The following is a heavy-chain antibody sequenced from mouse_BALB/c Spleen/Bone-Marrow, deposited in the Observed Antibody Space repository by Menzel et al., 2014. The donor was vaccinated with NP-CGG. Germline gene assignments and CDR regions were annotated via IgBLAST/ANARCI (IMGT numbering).Heavy chain of an antibody. CDR2: INPSNGGT. CDR3: SRGRRDALDY. V-gene: IGHV1S81*02. CDR1: GYTFTSYY. Sequence: QVQLKESGAELVKPGASVKLSCKASGYTFTSYYMYWVKQRPGQGLEWFGEINPSNGGTNFNEKFKNKATLTVDKSSSTAYMQLSSLTSEDSAVYYCSRGRRDALDYWGQGTSGTVSS. J-gene: IGHJ4*01.